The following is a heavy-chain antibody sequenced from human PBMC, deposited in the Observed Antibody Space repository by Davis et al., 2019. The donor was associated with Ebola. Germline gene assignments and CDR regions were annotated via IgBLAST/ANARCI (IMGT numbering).Heavy chain of an antibody. Sequence: PGGSLRLSCAASGFTFSSYAMSWVRQAPGKGLEWVSAISGSGGTIYYADSVKGRFTISRDNAKNSLYLQMNSLRAEDTAVYYCARGSDYGGNSGEAFDIWGQGTMVTVSS. CDR3: ARGSDYGGNSGEAFDI. CDR1: GFTFSSYA. V-gene: IGHV3-23*01. D-gene: IGHD4-23*01. J-gene: IGHJ3*02. CDR2: ISGSGGTI.